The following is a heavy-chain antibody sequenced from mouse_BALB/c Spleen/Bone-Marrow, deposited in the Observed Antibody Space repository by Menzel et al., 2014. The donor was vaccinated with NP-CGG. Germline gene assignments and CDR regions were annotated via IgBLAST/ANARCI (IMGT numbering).Heavy chain of an antibody. Sequence: EVKLVESGGGLVQPGGSMKLPCVASGFTFSNYWMNWVRQSPEKGLEWVAEIRLKSNNYATHYAESVKGKFTISRDDSKSSVYLQMNNLRAEDTGIYYCTRSLRLFDYWGQGTTLTVSS. D-gene: IGHD1-1*01. CDR1: GFTFSNYW. CDR3: TRSLRLFDY. J-gene: IGHJ2*01. V-gene: IGHV6-6*02. CDR2: IRLKSNNYAT.